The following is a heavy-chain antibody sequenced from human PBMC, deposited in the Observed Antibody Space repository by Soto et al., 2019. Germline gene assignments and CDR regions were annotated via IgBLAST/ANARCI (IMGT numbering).Heavy chain of an antibody. Sequence: RPAPGKGLEWVSTSSGVIDTTYYGDSVKGRFTISRDSSKNTLYLQMNSLRAADTAVYYCAKTDGYPFYFDYWGQGTLVTVSS. CDR2: SSGVIDTT. V-gene: IGHV3-23*01. D-gene: IGHD5-12*01. J-gene: IGHJ4*02. CDR3: AKTDGYPFYFDY.